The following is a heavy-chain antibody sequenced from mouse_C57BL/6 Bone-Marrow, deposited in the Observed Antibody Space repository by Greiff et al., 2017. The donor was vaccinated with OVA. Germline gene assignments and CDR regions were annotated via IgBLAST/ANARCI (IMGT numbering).Heavy chain of an antibody. CDR3: ARADWERGYFDV. CDR1: GYSITSGYY. Sequence: EVQLQESGPGLVKPSQSLSLTCSATGYSITSGYYRNWIRQFPGNKLEWMGYIRYDGSNNYNPSLKNRISITRDTSNSQFYLKLNTVTTEDTATYYCARADWERGYFDVWGTGTTVTVSS. V-gene: IGHV3-6*01. J-gene: IGHJ1*03. CDR2: IRYDGSN. D-gene: IGHD4-1*01.